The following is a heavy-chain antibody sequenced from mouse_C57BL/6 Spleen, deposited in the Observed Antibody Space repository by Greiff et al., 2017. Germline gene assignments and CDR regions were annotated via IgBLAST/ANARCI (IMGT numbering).Heavy chain of an antibody. CDR3: ARDSSGY. V-gene: IGHV1-61*01. CDR2: IYPSDSET. CDR1: GYTFTSYW. D-gene: IGHD3-2*02. J-gene: IGHJ3*01. Sequence: QVQLQQPGAELVKPGASVKMSCKASGYTFTSYWITWVKQRPGQGLEWIGNIYPSDSETHYNQKFKDKATLTVDKSSRTAYMQLSSLTSEDSAVYYCARDSSGYWGQGTLVTVSA.